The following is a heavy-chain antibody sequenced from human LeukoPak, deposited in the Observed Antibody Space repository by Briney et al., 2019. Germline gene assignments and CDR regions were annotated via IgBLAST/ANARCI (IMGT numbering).Heavy chain of an antibody. J-gene: IGHJ6*02. V-gene: IGHV3-53*01. CDR3: ARALWFGPYYYYYGMDV. D-gene: IGHD3-10*01. CDR1: GFTVSTNF. CDR2: IYADGGT. Sequence: GGSLRLSCAVSGFTVSTNFMSWVRQAPGKGPEWVSLIYADGGTKYADSVKGRFTISRDTSKNTFSLQMNNLRAEDTAVYYCARALWFGPYYYYYGMDVWGQGTTVTVSS.